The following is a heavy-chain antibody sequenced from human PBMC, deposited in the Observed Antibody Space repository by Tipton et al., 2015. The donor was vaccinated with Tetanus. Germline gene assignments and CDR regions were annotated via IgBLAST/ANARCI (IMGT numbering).Heavy chain of an antibody. CDR3: ARGGGNTMFRGGEFVHSYYYQGMDV. CDR2: ISHSGRT. J-gene: IGHJ6*02. V-gene: IGHV4-30-2*01. CDR1: GGSVSNGGYS. Sequence: TLSLTCAVSGGSVSNGGYSWSRIRQPPGKGLECIGYISHSGRTYYNPSLNSRVTISLDRSKNQFSLKLTSVTAADTAVYYCARGGGNTMFRGGEFVHSYYYQGMDVWGQGTTVTVSS. D-gene: IGHD3-10*01.